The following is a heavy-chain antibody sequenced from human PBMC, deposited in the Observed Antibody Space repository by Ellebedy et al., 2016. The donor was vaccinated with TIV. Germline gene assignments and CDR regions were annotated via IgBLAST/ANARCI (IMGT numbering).Heavy chain of an antibody. CDR2: MNQDGSEK. CDR1: GFTFSTYW. D-gene: IGHD2-8*02. Sequence: GESLKISCAASGFTFSTYWMTWVRQAPGKGLEWVANMNQDGSEKYYVDSVKGRFTISRDNAKNSLYLQMNSLRGEDTAVYYCARGRGTGLPLADFWGQGTLVTVSS. CDR3: ARGRGTGLPLADF. V-gene: IGHV3-7*01. J-gene: IGHJ4*02.